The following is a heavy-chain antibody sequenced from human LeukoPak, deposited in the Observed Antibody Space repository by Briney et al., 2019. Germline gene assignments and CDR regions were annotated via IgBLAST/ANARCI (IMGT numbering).Heavy chain of an antibody. V-gene: IGHV4-4*02. J-gene: IGHJ3*02. Sequence: SGTLSLTCAVSGGSISSSNWWSWVRQPPGKGLEWIGEIFHSGSTNYNPSLKSRVTISVDKSKNQFSLRLSSVTAADTAVYYCARAQWGGSVAFDIWGQGTMVTVSS. CDR1: GGSISSSNW. CDR3: ARAQWGGSVAFDI. D-gene: IGHD3-3*01. CDR2: IFHSGST.